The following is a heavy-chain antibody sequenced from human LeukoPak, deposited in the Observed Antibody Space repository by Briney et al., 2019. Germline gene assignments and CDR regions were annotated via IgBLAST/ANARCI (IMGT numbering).Heavy chain of an antibody. Sequence: GGSLRLSCAASGFTFSSYEMNWVRQAPGKGLEWVSSISSSSSYIYYADSVKGRFTISRDNAKNSLYLQMNSLRAEDTAVYYCARVCRCSSSWLHAFDIWGQGTMVTVSS. V-gene: IGHV3-21*01. CDR2: ISSSSSYI. CDR3: ARVCRCSSSWLHAFDI. D-gene: IGHD6-13*01. J-gene: IGHJ3*02. CDR1: GFTFSSYE.